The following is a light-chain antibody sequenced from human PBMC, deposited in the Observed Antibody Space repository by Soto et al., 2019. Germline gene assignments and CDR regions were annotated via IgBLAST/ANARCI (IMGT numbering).Light chain of an antibody. Sequence: VITHPPLYRAITHGNHASLSCISSQILLHSNGYNSLDWYLQTPGQSPQLLIYVGSNRASGFPDRFSGSGSGTDFTLNISRVEAEDVGVYYCMQALQTFNFGKGKRLAIK. CDR2: VGS. J-gene: IGKJ5*01. V-gene: IGKV2-28*01. CDR3: MQALQTFN. CDR1: QILLHSNGYNS.